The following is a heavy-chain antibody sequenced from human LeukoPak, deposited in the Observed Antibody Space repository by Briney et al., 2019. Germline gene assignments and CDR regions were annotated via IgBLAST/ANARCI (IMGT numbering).Heavy chain of an antibody. D-gene: IGHD5-18*01. J-gene: IGHJ6*02. CDR1: GYTFTSYG. V-gene: IGHV1-18*01. Sequence: ASVKVSCKASGYTFTSYGISWVRQAPGQGLEWMGWISAYNGNTNYAQKLRGRVTMATDTSTSKAYMELRSLRSDDTAVYYCARGIQLWSDYYGMDVWGQGTTVTVSS. CDR2: ISAYNGNT. CDR3: ARGIQLWSDYYGMDV.